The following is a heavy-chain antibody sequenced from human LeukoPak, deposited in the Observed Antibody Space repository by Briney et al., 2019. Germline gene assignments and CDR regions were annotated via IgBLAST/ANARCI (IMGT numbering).Heavy chain of an antibody. CDR2: ISYDGSNK. CDR3: ARTSGYYFHY. V-gene: IGHV3-30-3*01. D-gene: IGHD3-22*01. J-gene: IGHJ4*02. CDR1: GFTFSSYA. Sequence: PGGSLRLSCAASGFTFSSYAMHWVRQAPGKGLEWVAVISYDGSNKYYADSVKGRFTISRDNSKNTLYLQMNSLRAEDTAVHYCARTSGYYFHYWGQGTLVTVSS.